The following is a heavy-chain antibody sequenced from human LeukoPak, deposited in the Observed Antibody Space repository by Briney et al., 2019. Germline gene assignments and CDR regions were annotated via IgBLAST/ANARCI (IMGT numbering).Heavy chain of an antibody. V-gene: IGHV1-69*05. CDR2: IIPIFGTA. CDR1: GGTFSSFA. Sequence: SVKVSCKASGGTFSSFAISWVRQAPGKGLEWMGGIIPIFGTANYAQKFQGRVTITTDESTSTAYMELSSLRSEDTAVYYCARGRPAGINWFDPWGQGTLVTVSS. CDR3: ARGRPAGINWFDP. D-gene: IGHD3-10*01. J-gene: IGHJ5*02.